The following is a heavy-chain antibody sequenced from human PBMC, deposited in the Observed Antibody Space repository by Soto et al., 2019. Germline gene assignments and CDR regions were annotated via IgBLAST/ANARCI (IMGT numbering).Heavy chain of an antibody. CDR3: AKRAAAIPTDY. J-gene: IGHJ4*02. CDR1: GFTFSSYG. Sequence: QVQLVESGGGVVQPGRSLSLSCAASGFTFSSYGMHWVRQAPGKGLEWVAVISYDGSNKYYADSVKGRFTISRDNSKNTLYLQMNSLRAEDTAVYYCAKRAAAIPTDYWGQGTLVTVSS. D-gene: IGHD6-13*01. CDR2: ISYDGSNK. V-gene: IGHV3-30*18.